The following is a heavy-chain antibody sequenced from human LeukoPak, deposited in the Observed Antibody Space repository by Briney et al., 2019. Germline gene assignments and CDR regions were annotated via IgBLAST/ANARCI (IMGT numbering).Heavy chain of an antibody. Sequence: PSETLSLTCTVSGGSISSNSYYWAWIRRPPGKGLEWIGTIYYSGNTYYNPSLKSRVTISIDTSKNQFSLKLSSVTAADTAVYYSSRLSYYNYYMDVWGKGTTVTVSS. CDR3: SRLSYYNYYMDV. CDR1: GGSISSNSYY. V-gene: IGHV4-39*01. J-gene: IGHJ6*03. CDR2: IYYSGNT.